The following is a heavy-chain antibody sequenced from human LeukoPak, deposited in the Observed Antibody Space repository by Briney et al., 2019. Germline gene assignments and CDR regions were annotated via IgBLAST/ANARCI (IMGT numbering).Heavy chain of an antibody. Sequence: PGGSLRLSCAASGFTFSSYWMSWVRQPPGKGLEWVANIKHDGSEKYYVDSVKGRFTISRDNAKNSLYLQMNSLRAEDTAVYYCARDPQLIVGATDYWGQGTLVTVSS. CDR3: ARDPQLIVGATDY. D-gene: IGHD1-26*01. J-gene: IGHJ4*02. CDR1: GFTFSSYW. V-gene: IGHV3-7*01. CDR2: IKHDGSEK.